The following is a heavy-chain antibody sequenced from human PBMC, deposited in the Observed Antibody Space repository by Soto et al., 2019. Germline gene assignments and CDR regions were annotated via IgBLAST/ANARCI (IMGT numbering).Heavy chain of an antibody. D-gene: IGHD5-18*01. CDR3: AAMGYSYGEYDY. CDR1: GFTFSSYW. CDR2: INSDGSST. J-gene: IGHJ4*02. V-gene: IGHV3-74*01. Sequence: GGSLRLSCAASGFTFSSYWMHWVRQAPGKGLVWVSRINSDGSSTSYADSVKGRFTISRDNAKNTLYLQMNSLRAEDTAVYYCAAMGYSYGEYDYWGQGTLVTVSS.